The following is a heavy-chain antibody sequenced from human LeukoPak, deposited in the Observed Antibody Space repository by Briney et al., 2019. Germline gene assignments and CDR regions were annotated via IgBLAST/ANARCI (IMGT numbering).Heavy chain of an antibody. J-gene: IGHJ6*03. Sequence: PGGSLRLSCAASGFTFSNYGMHWVRQTPGKGLEWVAFIRYDGSNKYYADSVKGRFTISRDNSKSTLYLQMNSLRAEDTAVYYCAKNIAAADSSGYYYYYMDVWGKGTTVTVSS. CDR2: IRYDGSNK. CDR3: AKNIAAADSSGYYYYYMDV. D-gene: IGHD6-13*01. V-gene: IGHV3-30*02. CDR1: GFTFSNYG.